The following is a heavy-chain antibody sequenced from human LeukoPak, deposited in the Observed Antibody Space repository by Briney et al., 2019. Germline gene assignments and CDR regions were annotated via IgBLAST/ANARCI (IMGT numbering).Heavy chain of an antibody. V-gene: IGHV3-20*04. Sequence: GGTLRLSCAASGFTFSSYGMSWVRQAPEKGLEWVSGINWNGGSTGYADSVKGRFTISRDNAKNSLYLQMNSLRAEDTALYYCARDRGSGSYPPRYYYYMDVWGEGTTVTVSS. CDR2: INWNGGST. CDR3: ARDRGSGSYPPRYYYYMDV. D-gene: IGHD1-26*01. J-gene: IGHJ6*03. CDR1: GFTFSSYG.